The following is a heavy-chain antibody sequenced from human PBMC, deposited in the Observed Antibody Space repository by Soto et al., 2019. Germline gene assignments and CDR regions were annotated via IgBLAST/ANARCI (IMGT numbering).Heavy chain of an antibody. CDR2: MSSDGTNK. Sequence: VQVVESGGGVVQPGRSLRLSCAASGFTLSTYGMQWVRQAPGKGLEWVAAMSSDGTNKYYGDSVKGRFTISRDNSKNTLYLQMNSLRVEDTAVYFCAKGPTQWLRIYGMDVWGQGTTVTVSS. CDR3: AKGPTQWLRIYGMDV. V-gene: IGHV3-30*18. D-gene: IGHD6-19*01. CDR1: GFTLSTYG. J-gene: IGHJ6*02.